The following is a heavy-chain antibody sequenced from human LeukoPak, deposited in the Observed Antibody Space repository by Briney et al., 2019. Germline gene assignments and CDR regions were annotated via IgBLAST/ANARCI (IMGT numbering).Heavy chain of an antibody. J-gene: IGHJ3*02. CDR2: INSDVSAT. V-gene: IGHV3-74*01. CDR1: GFTFSSYS. Sequence: GGSLRLSCAASGFTFSSYSMNWVRQAPGKGLVWVSRINSDVSATDYADSVKGRFTISRDNAKNTLYLQMNSLRVEDMGIYYCARDRGTLKWNYGPTDVFDIWGQGTMVTVSS. D-gene: IGHD1-7*01. CDR3: ARDRGTLKWNYGPTDVFDI.